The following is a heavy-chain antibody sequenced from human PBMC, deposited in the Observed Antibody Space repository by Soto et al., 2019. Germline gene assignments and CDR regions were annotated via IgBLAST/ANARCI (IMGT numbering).Heavy chain of an antibody. CDR1: GYTFTGYY. D-gene: IGHD5-12*01. V-gene: IGHV1-2*04. Sequence: QVQLVQSGAEVKKPGASVKVSCKASGYTFTGYYMHWVRQAPGQGLEWMGWINPNSGGTNYAQKFQGWVTMTRDTSXSXXYMELSRLRSDDTAVYYCARVKVDGYGPRYYGMDVWGQETTVTVSS. J-gene: IGHJ6*02. CDR3: ARVKVDGYGPRYYGMDV. CDR2: INPNSGGT.